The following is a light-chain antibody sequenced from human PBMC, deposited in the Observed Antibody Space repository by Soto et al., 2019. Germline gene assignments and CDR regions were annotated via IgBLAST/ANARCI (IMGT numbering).Light chain of an antibody. Sequence: EIRVTQSPAALSASVGDRVTITCRASQNIGVYLNWYQKKPGKAPELLIHAASSLQSGVPSTFSGSGSGTDFALTLSSLTREDFATYYSPQTDVTTWTFDQGSKAAIK. CDR2: AAS. J-gene: IGKJ1*01. CDR3: PQTDVTTWT. V-gene: IGKV1-39*01. CDR1: QNIGVY.